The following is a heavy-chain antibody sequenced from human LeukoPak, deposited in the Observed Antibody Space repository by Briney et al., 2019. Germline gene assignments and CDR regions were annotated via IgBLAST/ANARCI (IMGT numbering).Heavy chain of an antibody. J-gene: IGHJ6*02. CDR2: IGTAGDT. Sequence: GGSLRLSCAASGFTFSSYDMHWVRQATGKGLEWVSAIGTAGDTYYPGSVKGRFTISRESAKNSLYLQMNSLRAGDTAVYYCARVPPGYYGMDVWGQGTTVTVSS. CDR1: GFTFSSYD. V-gene: IGHV3-13*01. CDR3: ARVPPGYYGMDV.